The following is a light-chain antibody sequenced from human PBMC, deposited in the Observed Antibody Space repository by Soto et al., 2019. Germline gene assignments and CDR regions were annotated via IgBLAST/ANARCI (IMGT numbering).Light chain of an antibody. CDR2: AAS. CDR1: QSISSY. J-gene: IGKJ1*01. V-gene: IGKV1-39*01. CDR3: QQSYSTFTWT. Sequence: DIQMTQSPSSLSASVGDRVTITCRASQSISSYLNWYQQKPGKAPKLLIYAASSLQSGVPSRFSGSGSRTDVTLTISSLQPEDFATYYCQQSYSTFTWTFGQGTKVEIK.